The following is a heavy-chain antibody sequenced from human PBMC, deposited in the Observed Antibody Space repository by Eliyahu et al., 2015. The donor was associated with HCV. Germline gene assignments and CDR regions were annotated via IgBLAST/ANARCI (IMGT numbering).Heavy chain of an antibody. CDR1: GGSFSGYY. CDR3: ARSPYYCSSTSCYRRGWFDP. D-gene: IGHD2-2*01. V-gene: IGHV4-34*01. Sequence: QVQLQQWGAGLLKPSETLSLTCAVYGGSFSGYYWSWIRQPPGKGLEWIGEINHSRSTNSNPTLKSRVTISVDTSKNQFSLKLSSVTAADTAVYYCARSPYYCSSTSCYRRGWFDPWGQGTLVTVSS. CDR2: INHSRST. J-gene: IGHJ5*02.